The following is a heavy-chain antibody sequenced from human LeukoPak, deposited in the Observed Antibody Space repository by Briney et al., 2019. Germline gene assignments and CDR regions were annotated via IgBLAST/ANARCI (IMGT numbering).Heavy chain of an antibody. D-gene: IGHD2-15*01. CDR3: ARDCGGGSCYGPYDAFDI. CDR2: IDTAGEP. CDR1: GFTFSSYD. V-gene: IGHV3-13*05. J-gene: IGHJ3*02. Sequence: GGSLRLSCAASGFTFSSYDMHWVRQPTGKGLEWVSAIDTAGEPYCPGSVKGRFTISRDNAKNSLYLQMNSLRAEDTAVYYCARDCGGGSCYGPYDAFDIWGQGTMVTVSS.